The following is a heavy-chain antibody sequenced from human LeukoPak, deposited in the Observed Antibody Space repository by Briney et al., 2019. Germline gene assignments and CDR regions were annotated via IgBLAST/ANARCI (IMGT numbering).Heavy chain of an antibody. J-gene: IGHJ4*02. CDR3: ARVVDSSSWYSGKYFDY. V-gene: IGHV4-30-2*01. D-gene: IGHD6-13*01. Sequence: SQTLSLTCAVSGGSISSGGYSWSWIRQPPGKGLEWIGYIYHSGSTYYNPSLKSRVTISVDRSKNQFSLKLSSVTAADTAVYYCARVVDSSSWYSGKYFDYWGQGTLVTVSS. CDR1: GGSISSGGYS. CDR2: IYHSGST.